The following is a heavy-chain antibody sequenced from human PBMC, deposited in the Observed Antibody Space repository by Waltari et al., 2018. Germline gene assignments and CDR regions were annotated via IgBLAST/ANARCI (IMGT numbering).Heavy chain of an antibody. CDR3: ARGGGDYIDY. Sequence: QLQLQESGSGLVKPSQTLSLTCAVSGGSISSGGYSWSWIRQPPGKGLEWIGYIYHSGRTYYNPSLKSRVTISVDRSKNQFSLKRSSVTAADTAVYYCARGGGDYIDYWGQGTLVTVSS. V-gene: IGHV4-30-2*01. CDR2: IYHSGRT. CDR1: GGSISSGGYS. J-gene: IGHJ4*02. D-gene: IGHD3-10*01.